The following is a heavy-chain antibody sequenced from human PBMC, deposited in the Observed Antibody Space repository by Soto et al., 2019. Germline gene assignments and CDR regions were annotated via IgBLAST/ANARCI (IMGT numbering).Heavy chain of an antibody. V-gene: IGHV4-59*01. CDR1: GGSISSYY. CDR2: IYDSGST. D-gene: IGHD2-15*01. Sequence: SETLSLTCTVSGGSISSYYWSWIRQPPGKGLEWIGYIYDSGSTNYNPSLKSRVTISVDTSKNQFSLKLSSVTAADTAVYYCARDCSGGSCSNAFDIWGQGTMVTVSS. CDR3: ARDCSGGSCSNAFDI. J-gene: IGHJ3*02.